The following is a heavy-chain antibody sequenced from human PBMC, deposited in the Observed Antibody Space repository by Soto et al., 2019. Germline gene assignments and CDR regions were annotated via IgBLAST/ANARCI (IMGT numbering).Heavy chain of an antibody. J-gene: IGHJ5*02. CDR1: GGTFSSYA. CDR3: ARADCSGGSCYYRNWFDP. Sequence: SVKVSCKASGGTFSSYAISWVRQAPGQGLEWMGGIIPIFGTANYAQKFQGRVTITADKSTSTAYMELSSLRSEDTAVYYCARADCSGGSCYYRNWFDPWGQGTLVTVSS. D-gene: IGHD2-15*01. V-gene: IGHV1-69*06. CDR2: IIPIFGTA.